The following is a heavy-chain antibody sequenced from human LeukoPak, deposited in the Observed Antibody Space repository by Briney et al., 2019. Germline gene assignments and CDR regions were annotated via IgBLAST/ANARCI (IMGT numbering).Heavy chain of an antibody. CDR3: ARDLGRAADY. Sequence: LSLTCTVSGYSISSGYYWGWIRQAPGKGLEWVSYISSSGSTIYYADSVKGRFTISRDNAKNSLYLQMNSLRAEDTAVYYCARDLGRAADYWGQGTLVTVSS. D-gene: IGHD3-16*01. J-gene: IGHJ4*02. CDR2: ISSSGSTI. CDR1: GYSISSGYY. V-gene: IGHV3-11*01.